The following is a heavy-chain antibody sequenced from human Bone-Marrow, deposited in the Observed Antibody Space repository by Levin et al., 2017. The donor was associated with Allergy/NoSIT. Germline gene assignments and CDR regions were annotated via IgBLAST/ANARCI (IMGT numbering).Heavy chain of an antibody. CDR1: GGSISGYY. V-gene: IGHV4-59*01. Sequence: PSETLSLTCTVSGGSISGYYWSWVRKPPGKGLEWVGHIFYSGSTNYNPSLKSRVTISINTSKNQFSLNLTSVTAADTAFYYCARSVAGEFDYWGQGTLVTVSS. D-gene: IGHD3-10*01. J-gene: IGHJ4*02. CDR2: IFYSGST. CDR3: ARSVAGEFDY.